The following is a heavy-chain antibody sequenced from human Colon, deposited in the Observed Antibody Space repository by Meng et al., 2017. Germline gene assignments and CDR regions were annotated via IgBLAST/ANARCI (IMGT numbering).Heavy chain of an antibody. Sequence: SETLSLTCAVSGYSISSGYYWGWIRQPPGMGLEWIGSIYHSGSTSYSPSLKSRVTISVDTSKNHFSLKLSSVTATDTAVYYCARAFLNDFGDYGYWGHGNRVT. D-gene: IGHD4-17*01. CDR2: IYHSGST. CDR1: GYSISSGYY. CDR3: ARAFLNDFGDYGY. V-gene: IGHV4-38-2*01. J-gene: IGHJ4*01.